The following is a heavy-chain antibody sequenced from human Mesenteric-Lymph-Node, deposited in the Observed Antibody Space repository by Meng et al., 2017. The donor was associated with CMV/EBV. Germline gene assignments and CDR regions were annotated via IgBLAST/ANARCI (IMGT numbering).Heavy chain of an antibody. Sequence: GESLKISCAASGFTFNSYAMSWVRQAPGKGLEWVSAISGSGGKTDYADSVKGRFTISRDNSRKTVYLQMNSLRPEDTAVYYCAKCLGIAARPFDYWGQGTLVTVSS. CDR1: GFTFNSYA. CDR2: ISGSGGKT. J-gene: IGHJ4*02. CDR3: AKCLGIAARPFDY. V-gene: IGHV3-23*01. D-gene: IGHD6-6*01.